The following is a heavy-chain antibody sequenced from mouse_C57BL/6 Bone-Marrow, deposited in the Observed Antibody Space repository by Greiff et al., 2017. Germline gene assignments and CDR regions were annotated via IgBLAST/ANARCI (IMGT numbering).Heavy chain of an antibody. J-gene: IGHJ4*01. CDR3: ARANFPDAMDY. Sequence: VQLQQPGAELVKPGASVKMSCKASGYTFTSYWITWVKQRPGQGLEWIGDIYPGSGSTTYNEKFKSKATLTVDTSSSTAYMQRSSLTSEDSAVYYCARANFPDAMDYWGQGTSVTVSS. CDR1: GYTFTSYW. V-gene: IGHV1-55*01. CDR2: IYPGSGST.